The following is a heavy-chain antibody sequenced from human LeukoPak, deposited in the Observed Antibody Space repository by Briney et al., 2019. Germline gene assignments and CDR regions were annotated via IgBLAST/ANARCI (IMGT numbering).Heavy chain of an antibody. CDR3: ARRYCSGADCYGGDSYYYMDV. D-gene: IGHD2-2*01. Sequence: SETLSLTCAVYGGSFSGYYWSWLRQPPGKGREWIGSLYFIGRTYYNPSLKSRVTISIDTSKNQFSLRLTSVTAADAAVYYCARRYCSGADCYGGDSYYYMDVWGKGTTVTISS. J-gene: IGHJ6*03. CDR1: GGSFSGYY. V-gene: IGHV4-34*01. CDR2: LYFIGRT.